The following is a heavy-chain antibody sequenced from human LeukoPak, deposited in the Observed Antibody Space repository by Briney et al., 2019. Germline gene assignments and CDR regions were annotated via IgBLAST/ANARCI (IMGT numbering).Heavy chain of an antibody. J-gene: IGHJ4*02. V-gene: IGHV3-64D*06. CDR2: SSSNGGST. CDR1: GFTFSTLP. CDR3: ARENDGGYSFDY. D-gene: IGHD4-23*01. Sequence: GGSLRLSCSASGFTFSTLPMHWVRQAPGKGLEYVSGSSSNGGSTYYADSVKGRFIISRDNSKNTLYLQMSSLRPEDTAVFYCARENDGGYSFDYWGQGTLVTVSS.